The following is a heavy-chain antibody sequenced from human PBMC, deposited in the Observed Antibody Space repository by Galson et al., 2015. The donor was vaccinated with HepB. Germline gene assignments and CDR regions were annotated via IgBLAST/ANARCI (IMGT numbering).Heavy chain of an antibody. CDR3: ARIAGHSSGWSDYYYYGMDV. CDR2: IIPIFGTA. Sequence: SVKVSCKASGGTFSSYAISWVRQAPGQGLEWMGGIIPIFGTANYAQKFQGRVTITADKSTSTAYMELSSLRSEDTAVYYCARIAGHSSGWSDYYYYGMDVWGQGTTVTVSS. D-gene: IGHD6-19*01. CDR1: GGTFSSYA. V-gene: IGHV1-69*06. J-gene: IGHJ6*02.